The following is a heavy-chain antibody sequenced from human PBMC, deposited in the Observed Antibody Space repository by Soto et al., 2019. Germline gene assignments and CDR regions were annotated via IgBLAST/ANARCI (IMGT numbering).Heavy chain of an antibody. V-gene: IGHV4-59*08. CDR1: GGSISSYY. CDR3: ARYRRSSSSVFNY. J-gene: IGHJ4*02. CDR2: IYYSGST. D-gene: IGHD6-6*01. Sequence: PSETLSLTCTVSGGSISSYYWSWIRQPPGKGLEWIGYIYYSGSTNYNPSLKSRVTISVDTSKNQFSLKLSSVTAADTAVYYCARYRRSSSSVFNYWGQGTLVTVS.